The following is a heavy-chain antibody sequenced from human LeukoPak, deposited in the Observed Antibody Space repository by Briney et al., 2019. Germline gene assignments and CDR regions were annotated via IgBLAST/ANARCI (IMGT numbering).Heavy chain of an antibody. CDR1: GFTFSTYW. J-gene: IGHJ4*02. Sequence: GSLRLSCAASGFTFSTYWMHWVRQAPGKGLVWVSRINSDGSSTSYADSVKGRFTISRDNAKNTLYLQMNSLRGEDTAVYYCARDPPEWELPQDYWGRGTLVAVSS. CDR3: ARDPPEWELPQDY. V-gene: IGHV3-74*01. CDR2: INSDGSST. D-gene: IGHD1-26*01.